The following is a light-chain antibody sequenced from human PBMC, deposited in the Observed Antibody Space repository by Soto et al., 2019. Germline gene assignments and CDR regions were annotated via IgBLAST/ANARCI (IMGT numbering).Light chain of an antibody. J-gene: IGKJ1*01. V-gene: IGKV1-39*01. CDR1: QRMSGW. CDR2: AAS. CDR3: QQSYTNTWT. Sequence: DIQITQSPSTLSASVGDTVTITCRASQRMSGWLAWHQQTPGKAPKLLIYAASSLQSGVPSRFSGSGSETDFTLTISSLQPEHFSTYSCQQSYTNTWTFGQGTKVDIK.